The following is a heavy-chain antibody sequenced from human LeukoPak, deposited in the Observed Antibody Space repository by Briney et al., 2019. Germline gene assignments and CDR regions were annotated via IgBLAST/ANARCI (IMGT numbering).Heavy chain of an antibody. D-gene: IGHD4-11*01. Sequence: GGSLGLSCAASGFTFSSYGMHWVRQAPGKGLEWVAVISYDGSNKYYADSVKGRFTISRDNSKNTLYLQMNSLRAEDTAVYYCARDLTVNLPHFDYWGQGTLVTVSS. J-gene: IGHJ4*02. CDR2: ISYDGSNK. CDR3: ARDLTVNLPHFDY. V-gene: IGHV3-30*19. CDR1: GFTFSSYG.